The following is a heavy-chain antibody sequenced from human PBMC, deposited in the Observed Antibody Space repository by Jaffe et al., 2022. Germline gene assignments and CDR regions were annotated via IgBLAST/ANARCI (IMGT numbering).Heavy chain of an antibody. Sequence: QVQLQQWGAGLLKPSETLSLTCAVYGGSFSGYYWSWIRQPPGKGLEWIGEINHSGSTNYNPSLKSRVTISVDTSKNQFSLKLSSVTAADTAVYYCARGRTRRDTARNSLSFDYWGQGTLVTVSS. J-gene: IGHJ4*02. V-gene: IGHV4-34*01. CDR3: ARGRTRRDTARNSLSFDY. CDR2: INHSGST. CDR1: GGSFSGYY. D-gene: IGHD5-18*01.